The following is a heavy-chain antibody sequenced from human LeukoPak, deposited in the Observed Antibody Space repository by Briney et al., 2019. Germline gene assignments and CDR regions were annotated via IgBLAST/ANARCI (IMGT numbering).Heavy chain of an antibody. CDR3: AKPRYCSSTSCYNDAFDI. CDR1: GFTFSSYA. CDR2: ISGSGGST. V-gene: IGHV3-23*01. D-gene: IGHD2-2*02. Sequence: GGSLRLSCAASGFTFSSYAMSWVRQAPGKGLEWVSAISGSGGSTYYADSVKGRFTISRDNSKNTLYLQMNSLRAEDTAVYYCAKPRYCSSTSCYNDAFDIWGQGTMVTVSS. J-gene: IGHJ3*02.